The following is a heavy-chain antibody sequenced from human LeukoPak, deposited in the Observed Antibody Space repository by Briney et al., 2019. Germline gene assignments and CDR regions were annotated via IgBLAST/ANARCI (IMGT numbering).Heavy chain of an antibody. CDR3: ARHETGPYFDY. CDR2: IYPGDSDI. J-gene: IGHJ4*02. CDR1: GSSFTSYW. Sequence: GESLKISCWDSGSSFTSYWIGWVRQMPGKGLEWMGIIYPGDSDIRYSPSFQGQVTISADKSISTAYLQWSSLKASDTAIYYCARHETGPYFDYWGQGTLVTVSS. D-gene: IGHD1-1*01. V-gene: IGHV5-51*01.